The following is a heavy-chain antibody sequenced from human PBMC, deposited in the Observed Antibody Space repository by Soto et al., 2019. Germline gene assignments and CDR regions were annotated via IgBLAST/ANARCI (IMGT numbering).Heavy chain of an antibody. CDR2: IYYRGNT. Sequence: SETLSLTCTVSGGSMRSYYWNWIRQPPGKGLEWIGYIYYRGNTNYNPSLKSRVTISVDSSKNQFSLKLSSVTAADTAVYYCARQPGYYDILTGYSTYYYDYWGQGTPVTVSS. D-gene: IGHD3-9*01. CDR3: ARQPGYYDILTGYSTYYYDY. V-gene: IGHV4-59*08. J-gene: IGHJ4*02. CDR1: GGSMRSYY.